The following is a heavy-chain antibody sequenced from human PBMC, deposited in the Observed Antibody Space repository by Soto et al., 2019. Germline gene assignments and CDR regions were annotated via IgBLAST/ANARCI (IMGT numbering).Heavy chain of an antibody. D-gene: IGHD5-18*01. Sequence: GGSLRLSCEASGFSFSSFAMNWVRQAPGRGLEWVSYISDDGASIYYADSLKGRFTISRDNAKNPLSLQMNNLRAEDTAVYYCARENSVQAWLHHFDHWGLGTLVTVSS. CDR3: ARENSVQAWLHHFDH. V-gene: IGHV3-48*03. CDR1: GFSFSSFA. CDR2: ISDDGASI. J-gene: IGHJ4*02.